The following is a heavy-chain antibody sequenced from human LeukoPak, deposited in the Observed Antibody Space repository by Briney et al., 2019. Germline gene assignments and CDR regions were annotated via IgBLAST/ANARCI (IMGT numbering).Heavy chain of an antibody. V-gene: IGHV3-66*01. D-gene: IGHD2-8*01. CDR2: IYTSGCT. Sequence: GGSLRLSCAASGFTVSSNYMSWVRQAPGKGLEWVSVIYTSGCTYYADSVKGRFTISRDNSQNTVDLQMNSLRTEDTAVYYCTKGLWAGVSAARDWGQGALVTVSS. CDR3: TKGLWAGVSAARD. J-gene: IGHJ4*02. CDR1: GFTVSSNY.